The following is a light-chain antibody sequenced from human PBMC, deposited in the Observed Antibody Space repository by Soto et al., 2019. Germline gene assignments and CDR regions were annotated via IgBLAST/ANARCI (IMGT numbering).Light chain of an antibody. J-gene: IGKJ5*01. V-gene: IGKV1-33*01. Sequence: DIQMTQSPSSLSASVGDRVTITCQASQDISNYLNSYQQKPGKAPKLLIYDASNLETGVPSRFSGSGSGTDFTFTISSLQPEDIATYYCQQYDNLPRITFGQGTRLEIK. CDR2: DAS. CDR1: QDISNY. CDR3: QQYDNLPRIT.